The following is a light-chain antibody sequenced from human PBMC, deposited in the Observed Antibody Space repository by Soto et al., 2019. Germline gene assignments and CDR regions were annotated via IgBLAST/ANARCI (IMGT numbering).Light chain of an antibody. CDR2: AAS. Sequence: DFQMTQSPSSLSASVGDRVTITCRASQSISSYLNWYQQKPGKAPKLLIYAASSLQSGVASRFSGSGSATSFTLTISSLQPEDFETYYGQQSYSTPMAVGQGTRLEIK. J-gene: IGKJ5*01. CDR1: QSISSY. CDR3: QQSYSTPMA. V-gene: IGKV1-39*01.